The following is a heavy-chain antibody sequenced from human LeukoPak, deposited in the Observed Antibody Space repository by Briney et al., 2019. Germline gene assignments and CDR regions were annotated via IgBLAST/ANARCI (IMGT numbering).Heavy chain of an antibody. Sequence: SETLSLTCTVSGGSISSYYWSWIRQPPGKGLEWIGYIYYSGSTNYNPSLKSRVTISVDTSKNQFSLKLSSVTAADTAVYYCARTYSRTVVTPSPYFDYWGQGTLATVSS. D-gene: IGHD4-23*01. CDR3: ARTYSRTVVTPSPYFDY. CDR1: GGSISSYY. CDR2: IYYSGST. V-gene: IGHV4-59*01. J-gene: IGHJ4*02.